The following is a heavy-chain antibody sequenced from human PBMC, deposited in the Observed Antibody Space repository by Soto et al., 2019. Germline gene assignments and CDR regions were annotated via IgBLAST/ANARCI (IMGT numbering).Heavy chain of an antibody. Sequence: SETLSLTCTVSGGSISSSSYYWGWIRQPPGKGLEWIGSIYYSGSTYYNPSLKSRVTISVDTSKNQFSLKLSSVTAADTAVYYCARDYDFWSGIPPRGLHVWGQGTTVTVSS. V-gene: IGHV4-39*01. CDR3: ARDYDFWSGIPPRGLHV. D-gene: IGHD3-3*01. CDR2: IYYSGST. CDR1: GGSISSSSYY. J-gene: IGHJ6*02.